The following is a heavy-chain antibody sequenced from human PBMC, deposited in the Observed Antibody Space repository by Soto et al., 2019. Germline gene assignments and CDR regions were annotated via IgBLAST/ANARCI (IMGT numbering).Heavy chain of an antibody. CDR3: AREGGNYDSRAFDI. V-gene: IGHV3-30-3*01. J-gene: IGHJ3*02. D-gene: IGHD3-22*01. CDR1: GFTFSSYA. CDR2: ISYDGSNK. Sequence: QVQLVESGGGVVQPGRSLRLSCAASGFTFSSYAMYWVRQAPGKGLEWVAVISYDGSNKYYADSVKGRFTISRDNSKNTLYLQMNSLRAEDTAVYYCAREGGNYDSRAFDIWGQGTMVTVSS.